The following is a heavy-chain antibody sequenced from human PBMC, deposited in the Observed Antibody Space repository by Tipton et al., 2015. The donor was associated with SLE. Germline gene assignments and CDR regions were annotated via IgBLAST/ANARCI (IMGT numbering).Heavy chain of an antibody. Sequence: TLSLTCTVSGGSMSSQYWSWIRQPPGRGLEWIGYVYYSGGTNYNPSLKNRVTISIDKPKDQFSLKLSSVTAADTAVYYCARVPAYYYYYMDVWGKGTTVTVSS. CDR2: VYYSGGT. CDR3: ARVPAYYYYYMDV. CDR1: GGSMSSQY. V-gene: IGHV4-59*11. J-gene: IGHJ6*03.